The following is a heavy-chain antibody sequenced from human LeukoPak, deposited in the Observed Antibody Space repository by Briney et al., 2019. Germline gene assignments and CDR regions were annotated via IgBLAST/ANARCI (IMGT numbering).Heavy chain of an antibody. CDR2: IKSRSDGGST. J-gene: IGHJ4*02. CDR3: ATEFYNNGYNF. Sequence: GGSLRLSCAASGFTFSSAWLTWVRQPPGKGLEWVGHIKSRSDGGSTDYSAAVKGRFTVSRDDSRNMAHLQMNSLKTEDSAVYYCATEFYNNGYNFWGQGTPVTVSS. V-gene: IGHV3-15*01. CDR1: GFTFSSAW. D-gene: IGHD5-24*01.